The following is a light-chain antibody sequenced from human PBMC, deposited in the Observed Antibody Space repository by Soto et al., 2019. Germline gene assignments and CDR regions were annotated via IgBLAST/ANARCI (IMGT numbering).Light chain of an antibody. CDR3: QQYRT. J-gene: IGKJ1*01. V-gene: IGKV3-15*01. Sequence: EILVTQSPATLSVSPGERVTLSCRASQSVTRDLAWYQQKPGQAPRLLIYGASSRATGIPARFSGSGSGTEFTRTISSLQSEDFAIYYCQQYRTFGQGTRVEIK. CDR1: QSVTRD. CDR2: GAS.